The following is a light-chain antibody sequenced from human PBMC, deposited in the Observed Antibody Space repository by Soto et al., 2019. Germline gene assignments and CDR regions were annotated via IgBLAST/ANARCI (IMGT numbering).Light chain of an antibody. J-gene: IGKJ1*01. CDR3: QQYHIYST. Sequence: DIQMTQSPSTLSASVGDRVTITCRASQTINNWLAWFQQKPGKAPKLLISKASTLESGVPSRFRGSGSGTEFTLTISSLQPDDFATYYCQQYHIYSTFGQGTKVEIK. V-gene: IGKV1-5*03. CDR1: QTINNW. CDR2: KAS.